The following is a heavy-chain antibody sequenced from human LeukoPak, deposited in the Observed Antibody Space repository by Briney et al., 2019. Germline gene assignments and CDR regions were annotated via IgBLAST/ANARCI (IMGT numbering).Heavy chain of an antibody. V-gene: IGHV3-30*04. CDR1: GFTFSSYA. CDR2: ISDIGSQK. D-gene: IGHD6-19*01. J-gene: IGHJ4*02. CDR3: AKEYDSGWTSFDY. Sequence: GRSLRLSCAASGFTFSSYAMHWVRQAPGKGLEWLAVISDIGSQKSYADSVKGRFTISRDNSKNTLFLQMNSLRPEDTAVYYCAKEYDSGWTSFDYWGRGTVVTVSS.